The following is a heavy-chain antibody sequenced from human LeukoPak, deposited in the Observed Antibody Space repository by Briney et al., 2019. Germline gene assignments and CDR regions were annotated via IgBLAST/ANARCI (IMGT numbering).Heavy chain of an antibody. J-gene: IGHJ4*02. CDR2: INHSGST. D-gene: IGHD5-24*01. CDR1: GGSFSGYY. CDR3: ARVRVEMATTTFDY. Sequence: SETLSLTCAVYGGSFSGYYWSWIRQPPGKGLEWIGEINHSGSTNYNPSLKSRVTISVDTSKNQFSLELSSVTAAGTAVYYCARVRVEMATTTFDYWGQGTLVTVSS. V-gene: IGHV4-34*01.